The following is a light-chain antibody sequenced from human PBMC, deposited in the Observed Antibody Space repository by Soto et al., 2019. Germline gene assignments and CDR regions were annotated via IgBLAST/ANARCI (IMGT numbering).Light chain of an antibody. CDR2: DVS. J-gene: IGLJ1*01. V-gene: IGLV2-14*01. CDR3: SSYRSSRSLV. Sequence: QSALTQPASVSGSPGQSITISCTGTSRDVGGYNYVSWYQQHPGKAPKLMIYDVSNRPSGVSNRFSGSKSGNTASLTISWLQAEDEADYYCSSYRSSRSLVFGTGTKLTVL. CDR1: SRDVGGYNY.